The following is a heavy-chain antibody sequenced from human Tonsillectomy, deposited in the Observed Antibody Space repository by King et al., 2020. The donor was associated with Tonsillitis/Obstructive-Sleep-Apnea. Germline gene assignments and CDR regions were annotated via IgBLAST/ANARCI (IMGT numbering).Heavy chain of an antibody. J-gene: IGHJ4*01. V-gene: IGHV3-33*01. CDR1: GFTFSNYC. Sequence: VQLVESGGGVVQPGRSLRVSFSASGFTFSNYCMHWIRQAPGKGLQWVALIWYDGSIKYYADSVKGRFTISRDNSKSTLCLQMSSLRSEDTAVYYCARDLDDSTSHFDYW. CDR3: ARDLDDSTSHFDY. D-gene: IGHD4-11*01. CDR2: IWYDGSIK.